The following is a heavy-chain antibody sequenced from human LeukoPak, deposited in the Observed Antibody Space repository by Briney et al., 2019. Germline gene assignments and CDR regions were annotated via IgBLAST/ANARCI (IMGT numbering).Heavy chain of an antibody. J-gene: IGHJ3*02. CDR1: GFTFSSYS. V-gene: IGHV3-21*01. CDR3: ARERVRMDAFDI. CDR2: ISSSSSYI. D-gene: IGHD3-10*01. Sequence: GGSLRLSCAASGFTFSSYSMNWVRQAPGKGLEWVSSISSSSSYIYYADSVKGRFTISRDNTKNSLYLQMNSLRAEDTAVYYCARERVRMDAFDIWGQGTMVTVSS.